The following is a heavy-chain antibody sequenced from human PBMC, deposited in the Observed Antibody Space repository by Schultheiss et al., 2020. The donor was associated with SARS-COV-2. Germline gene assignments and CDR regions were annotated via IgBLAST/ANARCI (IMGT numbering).Heavy chain of an antibody. CDR1: GGSISRSNW. V-gene: IGHV4-4*02. CDR3: ARGNRGTVIVLVVYAMYNWFDP. CDR2: IYHSGST. Sequence: SETLSLTCAVSGGSISRSNWWSWVRQPPGKGLEWIGYIYHSGSTNYNPSLKSRVTISVDTSKNQFSLKLSSVTAADTAVYYCARGNRGTVIVLVVYAMYNWFDPWGQGTLVTVSS. J-gene: IGHJ5*02. D-gene: IGHD2-8*02.